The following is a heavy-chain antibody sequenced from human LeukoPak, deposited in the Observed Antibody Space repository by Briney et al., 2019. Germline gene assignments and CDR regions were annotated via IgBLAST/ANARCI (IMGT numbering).Heavy chain of an antibody. CDR3: ATYPGLARMDV. CDR1: AFTFSTYN. J-gene: IGHJ6*02. D-gene: IGHD5-12*01. CDR2: MSSSSSYK. V-gene: IGHV3-21*01. Sequence: GGSLRLSCVASAFTFSTYNMNWVCQAPGKGLEWVSSMSSSSSYKYYADSVKGRFTISRDNAKNSMFLQMNSLRAEDTAVYYCATYPGLARMDVWGQGTTVTVSS.